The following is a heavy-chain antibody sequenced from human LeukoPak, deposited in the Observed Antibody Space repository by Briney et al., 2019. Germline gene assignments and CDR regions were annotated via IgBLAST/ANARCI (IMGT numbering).Heavy chain of an antibody. CDR1: GYSINRGYC. J-gene: IGHJ2*01. V-gene: IGHV4-38-2*01. D-gene: IGHD3-10*01. CDR2: INHSGST. CDR3: ARRLGSGSYYRRRGYWYFDL. Sequence: SETLSLTCAVSGYSINRGYCWGWIRQPPGKGLEWIGEINHSGSTNYNPSLKSRVTISVDTSKNQFSLKLSSVTAADTAVYYCARRLGSGSYYRRRGYWYFDLWGRGTLVTVSS.